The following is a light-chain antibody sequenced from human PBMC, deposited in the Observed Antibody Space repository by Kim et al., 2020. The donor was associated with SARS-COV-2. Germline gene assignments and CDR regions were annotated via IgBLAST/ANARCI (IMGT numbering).Light chain of an antibody. CDR2: STS. Sequence: PRVTVTFSRASSPGAITSGYYPNCFHQKPGQAPRALIYSTSQKHAWTPARFSASHLGGKAALTLSGVQPEDEADYYCLLYYGGARVFGGGTQLTVL. J-gene: IGLJ3*02. CDR1: PGAITSGYY. V-gene: IGLV7-43*01. CDR3: LLYYGGARV.